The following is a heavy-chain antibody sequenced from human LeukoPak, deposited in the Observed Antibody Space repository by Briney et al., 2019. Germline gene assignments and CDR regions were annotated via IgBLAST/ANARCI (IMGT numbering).Heavy chain of an antibody. D-gene: IGHD3-22*01. CDR1: GASISSYY. V-gene: IGHV4-59*12. CDR3: ARVLDDSSGYYLDY. J-gene: IGHJ4*02. Sequence: SETLSLTCTVSGASISSYYWSWIRQPPGRGLEWIGYIFHTGTTSYNPSLNSRVAISIDTSENQFSLKLSSVTAADTAVYYCARVLDDSSGYYLDYWGQGTLVTVSS. CDR2: IFHTGTT.